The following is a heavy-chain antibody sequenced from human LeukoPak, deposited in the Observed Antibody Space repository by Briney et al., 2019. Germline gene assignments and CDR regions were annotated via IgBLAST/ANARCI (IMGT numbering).Heavy chain of an antibody. CDR2: IYYSGST. V-gene: IGHV4-59*01. CDR1: GGSIRSYY. Sequence: SSETLSLTCTVPGGSIRSYYWSWIRQPPGKGLEWIGYIYYSGSTNYNPSLKSRVTISVDTSKNQFSLKLNSMTAADTAFYYCAGVDYGDLGYFDYWGQGTLVTVSS. J-gene: IGHJ4*02. CDR3: AGVDYGDLGYFDY. D-gene: IGHD4-17*01.